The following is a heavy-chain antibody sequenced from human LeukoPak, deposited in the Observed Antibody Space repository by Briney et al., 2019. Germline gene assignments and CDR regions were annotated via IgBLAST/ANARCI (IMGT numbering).Heavy chain of an antibody. D-gene: IGHD5-12*01. CDR2: INPSGGST. V-gene: IGHV1-46*01. J-gene: IGHJ4*02. CDR3: AKSRGGYSSGCDY. Sequence: ASVKVSCKTSGYTFTSNDMHWVRQAPGQGLEWMGIINPSGGSTTYSQKFQGRVTMTRDTSTSTVYMELSSLRSEDTAVYYCAKSRGGYSSGCDYWGQGTLVTVSS. CDR1: GYTFTSND.